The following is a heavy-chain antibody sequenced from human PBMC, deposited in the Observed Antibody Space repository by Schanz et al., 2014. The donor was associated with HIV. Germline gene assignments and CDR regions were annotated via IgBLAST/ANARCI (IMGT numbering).Heavy chain of an antibody. CDR2: TNPNGGA. D-gene: IGHD3-16*01. CDR3: ARDVGRPGRFSYFPL. J-gene: IGHJ2*01. V-gene: IGHV1-2*02. Sequence: QGHLVQSGAEVKEPGASVQVSCKASGYVFTAYYMHWVRQAPGQGLEWMGVTNPNGGAEFAQKFQGRISMTRDTSTTTFYMELSSLTSDDTAVYFCARDVGRPGRFSYFPLWGRCPL. CDR1: GYVFTAYY.